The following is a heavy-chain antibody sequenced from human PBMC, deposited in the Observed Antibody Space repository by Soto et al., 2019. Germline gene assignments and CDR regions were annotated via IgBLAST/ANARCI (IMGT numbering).Heavy chain of an antibody. D-gene: IGHD6-6*01. Sequence: QVQVVQSGAEVKKPGASVKVSCKTFGYTFTSNYIHWVRQALEQGLEWWGIINPRGGGTSYAQKFQGRVTMTRDTPTSTVYMELSSLRSEDTAVYYCARDGQLTYWGQGTLVTVSS. V-gene: IGHV1-46*01. CDR2: INPRGGGT. CDR1: GYTFTSNY. J-gene: IGHJ4*02. CDR3: ARDGQLTY.